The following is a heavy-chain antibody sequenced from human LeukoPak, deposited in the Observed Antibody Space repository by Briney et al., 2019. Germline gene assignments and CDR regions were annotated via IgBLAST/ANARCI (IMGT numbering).Heavy chain of an antibody. CDR2: IYFTGTT. Sequence: SETLSLTCNVSGGSISGGDYYWSWVRQPPGKGLEWIGYIYFTGTTYYNPSLKSRLLVSVDTSTNQFSLKVTSVTAADTAVYYCARGNGYNLGTFDYWGQGILVTVSS. D-gene: IGHD5-24*01. CDR3: ARGNGYNLGTFDY. J-gene: IGHJ4*02. CDR1: GGSISGGDYY. V-gene: IGHV4-30-4*01.